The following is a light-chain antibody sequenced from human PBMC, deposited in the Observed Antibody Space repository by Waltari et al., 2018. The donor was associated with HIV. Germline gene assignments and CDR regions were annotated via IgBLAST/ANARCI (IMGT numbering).Light chain of an antibody. J-gene: IGLJ3*02. CDR1: SSNIGSNY. V-gene: IGLV1-47*01. CDR3: AAWDDSLSGQWV. Sequence: QSVLTQPPSASGTPGQRVTISCSGSSSNIGSNYVYWYKQLPGTAPKLLIYRNNQRPSGVPDRFSGSKSGTSASLAISGLRSEDEADYYCAAWDDSLSGQWVFGGGTKLTVL. CDR2: RNN.